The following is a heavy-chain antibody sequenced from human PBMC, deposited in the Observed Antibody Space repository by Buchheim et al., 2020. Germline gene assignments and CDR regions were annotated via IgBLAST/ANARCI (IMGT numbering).Heavy chain of an antibody. CDR2: IDASSSNL. J-gene: IGHJ4*02. CDR1: GFVLRSNA. CDR3: ARSGGWELAGLDC. Sequence: EVQLVESGGGLLQRGGSLRLSCAASGFVLRSNAMNWVRQAPGKGLEWVSYIDASSSNLYYTDSVKGRFTISRDNAKTSRYLQMNSLRDEDTAVYYCARSGGWELAGLDCWGQGTL. V-gene: IGHV3-48*02. D-gene: IGHD1-26*01.